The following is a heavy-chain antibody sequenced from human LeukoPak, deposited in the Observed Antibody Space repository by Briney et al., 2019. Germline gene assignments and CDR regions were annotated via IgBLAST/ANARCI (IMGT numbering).Heavy chain of an antibody. J-gene: IGHJ6*03. V-gene: IGHV4-59*01. CDR1: GHSISSYY. CDR3: ARDLYGSGSYYNAYYYYYMDV. D-gene: IGHD3-10*01. Sequence: SETLSLTCTVSGHSISSYYWSWIRQPPGKGLEWIGFIYYSGSTNYNPSLKSRVTISVDTSKNQFSLKLSSVTAADTAVYYCARDLYGSGSYYNAYYYYYMDVWGKGTTVTVSS. CDR2: IYYSGST.